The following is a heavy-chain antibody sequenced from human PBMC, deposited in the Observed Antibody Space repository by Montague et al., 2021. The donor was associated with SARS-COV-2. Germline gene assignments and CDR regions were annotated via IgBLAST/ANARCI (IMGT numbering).Heavy chain of an antibody. CDR1: GGSVSSAAYY. J-gene: IGHJ6*02. V-gene: IGHV4-61*08. CDR3: ASSGGFNVYVQGMDV. CDR2: INYSGST. Sequence: SETLSLTCTVSGGSVSSAAYYWSWIRQPPGKGLEWIGYINYSGSTSYNPSLKSRVTISVDTSKNQFSLKLNSVTAADTAVYYCASSGGFNVYVQGMDVWGQGTTVTVSS. D-gene: IGHD5/OR15-5a*01.